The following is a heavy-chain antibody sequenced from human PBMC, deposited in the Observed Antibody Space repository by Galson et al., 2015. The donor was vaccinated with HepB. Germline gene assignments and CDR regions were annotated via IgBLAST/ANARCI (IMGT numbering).Heavy chain of an antibody. Sequence: SLRLSCAASGFTFSDYTMHWVRQAPGKGLECVSSITRARSPIYYADSLKGRFFISRDSAKNPLYLQMNSLRAEDTAVYYCARGAHCSSTNCYPYWAFDLWGRGTLVTVSS. J-gene: IGHJ2*01. D-gene: IGHD2-2*01. CDR1: GFTFSDYT. V-gene: IGHV3-21*01. CDR3: ARGAHCSSTNCYPYWAFDL. CDR2: ITRARSPI.